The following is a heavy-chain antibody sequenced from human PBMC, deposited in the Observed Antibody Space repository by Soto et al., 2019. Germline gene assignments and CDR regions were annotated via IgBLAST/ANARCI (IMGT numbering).Heavy chain of an antibody. V-gene: IGHV3-30*18. CDR2: ISYDGSNK. CDR1: GFTFSSYG. CDR3: AKERYSYGYRYYYGMDV. D-gene: IGHD5-18*01. J-gene: IGHJ6*02. Sequence: QVQLVESGGGVVQPGRSLRLSCAASGFTFSSYGMHWVRQAPGKGLEWVAVISYDGSNKYYADSVKGRFTISRDNSKNKLYLKMNSLRARDTAVYYRAKERYSYGYRYYYGMDVWGQGTTVTVSS.